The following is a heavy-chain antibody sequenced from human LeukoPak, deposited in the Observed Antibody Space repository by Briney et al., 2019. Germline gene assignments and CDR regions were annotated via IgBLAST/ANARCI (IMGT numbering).Heavy chain of an antibody. CDR2: IDRSGSRM. Sequence: PGGSLRLSCAASGFTFSDYYMSWIRQAPGKGLEWVSYIDRSGSRMYYADSVKGRFTISRDNAENSLYLQMNSLRAEDTAVYYCVRDCSDYGFLNWFDPWGQGTLVTVSS. CDR3: VRDCSDYGFLNWFDP. CDR1: GFTFSDYY. V-gene: IGHV3-11*04. J-gene: IGHJ5*02. D-gene: IGHD4-17*01.